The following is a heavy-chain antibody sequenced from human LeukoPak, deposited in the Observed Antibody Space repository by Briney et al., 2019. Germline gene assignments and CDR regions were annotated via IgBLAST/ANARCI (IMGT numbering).Heavy chain of an antibody. J-gene: IGHJ4*02. V-gene: IGHV3-23*01. Sequence: PGGSLRLSCAASGFSFSSYAMSWVRQAPGKGLEWVSAISGSGGSTYYADSVKGRFTISRDNSKNTLYLQMNSLRAEDTAVYYCARDHGRYCSGGSCYFGGFFEYWGQGTLGTVSS. CDR2: ISGSGGST. D-gene: IGHD2-15*01. CDR3: ARDHGRYCSGGSCYFGGFFEY. CDR1: GFSFSSYA.